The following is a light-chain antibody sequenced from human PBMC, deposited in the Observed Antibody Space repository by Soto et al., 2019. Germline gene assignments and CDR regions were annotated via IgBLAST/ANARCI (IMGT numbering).Light chain of an antibody. CDR3: QERSNWVT. CDR1: QSVRNY. CDR2: DAS. V-gene: IGKV3-11*01. Sequence: EIVLTQSPATLSLSPGERAILSCRASQSVRNYLAWYQQKPGQAPRLLIYDASKRPGGIPDRFSASGSGTDFTLTISSLEPEDFAVYYCQERSNWVTFGPGTKVDI. J-gene: IGKJ3*01.